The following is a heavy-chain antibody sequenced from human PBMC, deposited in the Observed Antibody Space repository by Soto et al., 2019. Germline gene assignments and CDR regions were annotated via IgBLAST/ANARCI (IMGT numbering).Heavy chain of an antibody. D-gene: IGHD4-17*01. CDR2: IYASGGST. Sequence: QVQLMQSGAEVKKPGASVKVSCKASGYTFTSYNVHWVRQAPGQGLEWMGIIYASGGSTTYAQNFQGRLTVTRDTSTSTVYMELSSRRSDDTAVYYCFRGGFPDYGKEGRYWGQGTLVTVSS. V-gene: IGHV1-46*01. CDR3: FRGGFPDYGKEGRY. J-gene: IGHJ4*02. CDR1: GYTFTSYN.